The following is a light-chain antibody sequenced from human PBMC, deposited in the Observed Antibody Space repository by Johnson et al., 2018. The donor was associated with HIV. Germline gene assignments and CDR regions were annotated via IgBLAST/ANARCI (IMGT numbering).Light chain of an antibody. CDR1: SSDMGNYA. Sequence: QSVLTQPPSVSAAPGQKVTISCSGSSSDMGNYAVSWYQQLPGTAPKLLIYENNKRPSGIPDRFSGSKSGTSATLAITALHIGDEADYYCAAWDSSLSAHYVFGAGTKITVL. V-gene: IGLV1-51*02. CDR3: AAWDSSLSAHYV. J-gene: IGLJ1*01. CDR2: ENN.